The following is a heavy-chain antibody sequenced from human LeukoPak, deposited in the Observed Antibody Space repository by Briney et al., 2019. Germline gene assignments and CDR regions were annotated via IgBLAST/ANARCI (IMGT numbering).Heavy chain of an antibody. CDR3: AREVSRGWLQLFYETGFDY. Sequence: GGSLRLSCAASGFTFSSYWMSWVRQAPGKGLEWVANIKQDGSEKYYVDSVKVQFTISRDNAKNSLYLQMNSLRAEDTAVYYCAREVSRGWLQLFYETGFDYWGQGTLVTVPS. CDR1: GFTFSSYW. D-gene: IGHD5-24*01. CDR2: IKQDGSEK. V-gene: IGHV3-7*01. J-gene: IGHJ4*02.